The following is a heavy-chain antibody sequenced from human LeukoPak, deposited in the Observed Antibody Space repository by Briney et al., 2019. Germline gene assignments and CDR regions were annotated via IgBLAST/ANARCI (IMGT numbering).Heavy chain of an antibody. V-gene: IGHV3-11*01. D-gene: IGHD7-27*01. CDR2: ISSDGGAM. CDR1: GFTFSDYY. CDR3: ARAALLTGGGYHFDS. J-gene: IGHJ4*02. Sequence: GGSLRLFCAASGFTFSDYYMTWIRQAPGKGLEWVSSISSDGGAMYYADSVKGRFTVSRDNARNSLYLQMNSLSAEDTAVYFCARAALLTGGGYHFDSWGQGTLVTVSS.